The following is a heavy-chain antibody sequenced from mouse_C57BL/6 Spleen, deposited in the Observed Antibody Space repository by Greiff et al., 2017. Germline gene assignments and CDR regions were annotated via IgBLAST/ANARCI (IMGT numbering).Heavy chain of an antibody. Sequence: VQLQQSGPGLVQPSQSLSITCTVSGFSLTSYGVHWVRQSPGKGLEWLGVIWSGGSTAYNAAFMSRLSITKDNSKSQVFFKMNSLQADDTAIYYCAKNWDDYDVGYYAMDYWGQGTSVTVSS. CDR2: IWSGGST. CDR3: AKNWDDYDVGYYAMDY. CDR1: GFSLTSYG. V-gene: IGHV2-5*01. J-gene: IGHJ4*01. D-gene: IGHD2-4*01.